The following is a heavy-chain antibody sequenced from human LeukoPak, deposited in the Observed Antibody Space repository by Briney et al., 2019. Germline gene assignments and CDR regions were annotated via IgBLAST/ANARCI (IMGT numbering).Heavy chain of an antibody. D-gene: IGHD6-19*01. CDR1: GFTFSSYG. CDR3: AKDRGGSSGWYDAFDI. Sequence: GGSLRLSCAASGFTFSSYGMHWVRQAPGKGLEWVAVISYDGSNKYYADSVKGRFTISRDNSKNTLYLQMNSLRAEDTAVYYCAKDRGGSSGWYDAFDIWGQGTMVTVSS. V-gene: IGHV3-30*18. CDR2: ISYDGSNK. J-gene: IGHJ3*02.